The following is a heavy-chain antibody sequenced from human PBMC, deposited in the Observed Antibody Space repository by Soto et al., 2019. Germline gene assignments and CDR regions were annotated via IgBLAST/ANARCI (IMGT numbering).Heavy chain of an antibody. CDR1: GFTFSSYS. CDR2: ISSSSSTI. J-gene: IGHJ4*02. D-gene: IGHD3-9*01. Sequence: GGSLRLSCAASGFTFSSYSMNWVRQAPGKGLEWVSYISSSSSTIYYADSVKGRFTISRDNAKNSLYLQMNSLRDEDTAVYYCARNYDILTGLPIPDYWGQGTLVTVSS. CDR3: ARNYDILTGLPIPDY. V-gene: IGHV3-48*02.